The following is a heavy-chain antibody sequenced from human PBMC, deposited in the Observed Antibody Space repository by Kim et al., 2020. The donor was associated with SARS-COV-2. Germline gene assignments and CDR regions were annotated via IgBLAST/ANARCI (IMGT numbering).Heavy chain of an antibody. CDR3: ARVLTSGWAYFAY. J-gene: IGHJ4*02. CDR2: ISRSGSDI. Sequence: GGSLRLSCAASGFTFSSYSMDWVRQAPGKGLEWIASISRSGSDIYYAYSMKGRFTISRDNARASLYLQMTSLRAADTAVYYCARVLTSGWAYFAYWGKGT. V-gene: IGHV3-21*01. CDR1: GFTFSSYS. D-gene: IGHD6-19*01.